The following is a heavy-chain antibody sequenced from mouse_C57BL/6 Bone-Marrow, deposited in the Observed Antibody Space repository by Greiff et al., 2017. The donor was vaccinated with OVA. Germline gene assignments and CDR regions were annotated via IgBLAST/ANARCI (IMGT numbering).Heavy chain of an antibody. CDR3: AIYAAQATGFAY. CDR1: GYTFTSYW. J-gene: IGHJ3*01. V-gene: IGHV1-74*01. CDR2: IHPSDSDP. Sequence: VKLKQPGAELVKPGASVKVSCKASGYTFTSYWMRWVKQRPGQGLEWIGRIHPSDSDPNYNQKFKGKATLTVDKSSSTAYMQLSSLTSEDSAVYYCAIYAAQATGFAYWGQGTLVTVSA. D-gene: IGHD3-2*02.